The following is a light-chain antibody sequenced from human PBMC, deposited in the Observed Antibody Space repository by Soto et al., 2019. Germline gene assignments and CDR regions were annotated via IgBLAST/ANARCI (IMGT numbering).Light chain of an antibody. CDR2: GAS. CDR1: QGVDSSY. V-gene: IGKV3-20*01. J-gene: IGKJ1*01. CDR3: HQYDSSSWT. Sequence: EIVLTQSPGTLSLSPGERATVFCRASQGVDSSYLAWFQQKPGQAPRLLIYGASRRATGVPDRFSGSGSGTDLTLTITRLEPEDFAVYYCHQYDSSSWTFGQGTKVEI.